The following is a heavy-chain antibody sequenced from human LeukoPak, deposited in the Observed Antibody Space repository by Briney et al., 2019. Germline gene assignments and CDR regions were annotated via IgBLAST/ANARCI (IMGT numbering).Heavy chain of an antibody. CDR2: ISWNSGGI. CDR1: GFTFDDYA. V-gene: IGHV3-9*01. Sequence: GGSLRLSCAASGFTFDDYAMHWVRQAPGKGLEWVSGISWNSGGIGYADSVKGRFTISRDNAKNSLYLQMNSLRAGDTALYYCAKNTLDYWGQGTLVTVSS. J-gene: IGHJ4*02. CDR3: AKNTLDY.